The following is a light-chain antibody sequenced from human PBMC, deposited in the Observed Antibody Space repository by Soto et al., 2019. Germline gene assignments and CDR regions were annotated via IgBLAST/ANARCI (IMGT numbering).Light chain of an antibody. V-gene: IGKV1-9*01. CDR3: QQYNNWLLIT. J-gene: IGKJ5*01. CDR1: QGISNF. Sequence: IQLTQSPSSLSASVGDRVSITCRASQGISNFLAWYQRKPGKAPKRLIYAASSLQSGVPSRFSGSGSGTEFTLTISSLQSEDFAVYYCQQYNNWLLITFGQGTRLEIK. CDR2: AAS.